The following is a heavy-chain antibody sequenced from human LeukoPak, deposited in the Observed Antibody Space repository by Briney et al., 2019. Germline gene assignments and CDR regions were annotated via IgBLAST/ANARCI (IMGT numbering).Heavy chain of an antibody. J-gene: IGHJ4*02. Sequence: VQPGRSLRLSCAASGFTFSSYAMHWVRQAPGKGLEWVAVISYDGSNKYYADSVKGRFTISRDNAKNSLYLQMNSLRAEDTAVYYCARDLDSSTWYRGFDYWGQGTLVTVSS. V-gene: IGHV3-30*04. CDR3: ARDLDSSTWYRGFDY. D-gene: IGHD6-13*01. CDR1: GFTFSSYA. CDR2: ISYDGSNK.